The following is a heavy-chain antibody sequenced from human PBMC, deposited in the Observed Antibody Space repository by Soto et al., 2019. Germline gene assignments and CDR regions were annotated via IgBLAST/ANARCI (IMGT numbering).Heavy chain of an antibody. CDR3: ARLPGPLVAVLYIYPLDGREAMSDVDV. D-gene: IGHD6-19*01. Sequence: QMQLVESGGGVVQPGGSLRLSCAASGFTFNYYPMHWVRQAPGKGLEWVAVVSFDGSNKYYADSVKGRFTISKDNSKTTLYLQMNSLRREDTAVYYCARLPGPLVAVLYIYPLDGREAMSDVDVWGQGTTVTVSS. J-gene: IGHJ6*02. CDR2: VSFDGSNK. V-gene: IGHV3-30-3*01. CDR1: GFTFNYYP.